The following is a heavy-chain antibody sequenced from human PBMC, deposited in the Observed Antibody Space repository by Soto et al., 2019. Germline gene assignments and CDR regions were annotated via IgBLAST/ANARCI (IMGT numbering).Heavy chain of an antibody. Sequence: EVHLVESGGGLVQRGGSLRLSCAASGFTFRAYWMSWVRQAPGKGLEWVANIDQDGSGKYYVDSVRGRFTISRDNAHNSLYLQTNSLRDEDTAVYVCARRREGTGRTLDYWGEGTLVTVSS. CDR2: IDQDGSGK. D-gene: IGHD1-1*01. J-gene: IGHJ4*02. V-gene: IGHV3-7*05. CDR3: ARRREGTGRTLDY. CDR1: GFTFRAYW.